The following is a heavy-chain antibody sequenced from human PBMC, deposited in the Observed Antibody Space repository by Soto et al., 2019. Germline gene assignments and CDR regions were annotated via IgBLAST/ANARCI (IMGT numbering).Heavy chain of an antibody. CDR1: GFTFSSYG. D-gene: IGHD6-19*01. CDR2: ISYDGSNK. CDR3: AKDREWLVGYYYGMDV. J-gene: IGHJ6*02. Sequence: GGSLRLSCAASGFTFSSYGMHWVRQAPGKGLEWVAVISYDGSNKYYADSVKGRFTISRDNSKNTLYLQMNSLRAEDTAVYYCAKDREWLVGYYYGMDVWGQGTTVTVSS. V-gene: IGHV3-30*18.